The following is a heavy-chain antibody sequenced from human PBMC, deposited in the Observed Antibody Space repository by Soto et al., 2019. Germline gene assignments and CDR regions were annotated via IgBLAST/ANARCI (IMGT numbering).Heavy chain of an antibody. V-gene: IGHV5-51*01. Sequence: PGESLKISCKGSGYSITSYWIGWVRQMPGKGLEWMGIIYPGDSDTRYSPSFQGQVTISADKSISTAYLQWSSLKASDTAMYYCASTGYSGYEDYYYYGMDVWGQGTTVTVSS. D-gene: IGHD5-12*01. J-gene: IGHJ6*02. CDR1: GYSITSYW. CDR3: ASTGYSGYEDYYYYGMDV. CDR2: IYPGDSDT.